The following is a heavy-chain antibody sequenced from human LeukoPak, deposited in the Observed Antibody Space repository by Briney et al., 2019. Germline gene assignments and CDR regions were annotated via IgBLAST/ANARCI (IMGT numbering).Heavy chain of an antibody. CDR1: GFTFKIYW. J-gene: IGHJ6*03. V-gene: IGHV3-74*01. D-gene: IGHD6-13*01. Sequence: GGSRRLSCTAAGFTFKIYWMHCVRQAPGPRLVRVSRLNSEGSNTRYADSVKGRFTSSSGNAKNTLYLQMNSLRDDDTAVYYCARAPPHYSSSCYTRDYYYYMDVWGKGTTVTVSS. CDR3: ARAPPHYSSSCYTRDYYYYMDV. CDR2: LNSEGSNT.